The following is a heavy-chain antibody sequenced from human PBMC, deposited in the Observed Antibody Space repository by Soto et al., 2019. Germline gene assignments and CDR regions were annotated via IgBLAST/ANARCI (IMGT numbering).Heavy chain of an antibody. V-gene: IGHV3-33*01. D-gene: IGHD1-26*01. CDR3: ARVRSGSYYLDI. J-gene: IGHJ3*02. CDR2: IWYDGSNK. CDR1: GFTFSSYG. Sequence: GGSLRLSCAASGFTFSSYGMHWVRQAPGKGLEWVAVIWYDGSNKYYADSVKGRFTISRDNSKNTLYLQMNSLRAEDTAVYYCARVRSGSYYLDIWGQGTMVTVSS.